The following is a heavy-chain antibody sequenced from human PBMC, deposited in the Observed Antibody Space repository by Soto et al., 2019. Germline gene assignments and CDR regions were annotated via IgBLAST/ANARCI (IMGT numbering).Heavy chain of an antibody. CDR1: GGSISSYY. J-gene: IGHJ5*02. V-gene: IGHV4-59*01. CDR2: IYYSGST. CDR3: AKVGPYDSGSYMFRYNWFGH. Sequence: SETLSLTCTVSGGSISSYYWSWIRQPPGKGLEWIGYIYYSGSTNYNPSLKSRVTISVDTSKNQFSLKLSSVTAADTAVYYCAKVGPYDSGSYMFRYNWFGHWGQGTLVTVSS. D-gene: IGHD3-10*01.